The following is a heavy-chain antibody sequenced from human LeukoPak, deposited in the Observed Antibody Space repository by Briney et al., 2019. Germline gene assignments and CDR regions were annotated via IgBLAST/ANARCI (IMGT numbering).Heavy chain of an antibody. J-gene: IGHJ4*02. V-gene: IGHV1-24*01. CDR1: GYTLTELS. CDR2: FDPEDGET. Sequence: ASVKVSCKVSGYTLTELSMHWVRQAPGKGLEWMGGFDPEDGETVYAQKFQGRVTMTEDTSTDTAYMELSSLRSEDTAVYYCAPAAKKGIPAFDYWGQGTLVTVSS. D-gene: IGHD2-15*01. CDR3: APAAKKGIPAFDY.